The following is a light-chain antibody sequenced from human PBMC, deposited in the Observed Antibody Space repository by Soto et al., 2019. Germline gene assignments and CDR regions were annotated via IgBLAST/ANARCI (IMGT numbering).Light chain of an antibody. CDR1: HSISVW. CDR2: DAS. Sequence: DIQMTQSPHTLSASVVHRVSITCRASHSISVWLAWFQQKPGKAPKLLIYDASTLQSEVPSRFSGSGSGTEFTLTISSLQPDDFATYYCLHYNSYPYTFGQGTKLEI. V-gene: IGKV1-5*01. J-gene: IGKJ2*01. CDR3: LHYNSYPYT.